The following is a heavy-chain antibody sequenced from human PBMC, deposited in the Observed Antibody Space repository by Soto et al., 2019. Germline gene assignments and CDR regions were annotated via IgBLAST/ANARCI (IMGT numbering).Heavy chain of an antibody. D-gene: IGHD5-18*01. J-gene: IGHJ5*02. CDR2: IYWDNDK. V-gene: IGHV2-5*02. CDR1: GFSLRTSGVG. CDR3: AHTVDTASKS. Sequence: SGPTLVNPTQTLTLTCTFSGFSLRTSGVGVGWIRQPPGKALEWLALIYWDNDKRYSPSLRSRLTITKDTSKNQVVLTVANVDPVDTATYYCAHTVDTASKSWGQGTLVTVSS.